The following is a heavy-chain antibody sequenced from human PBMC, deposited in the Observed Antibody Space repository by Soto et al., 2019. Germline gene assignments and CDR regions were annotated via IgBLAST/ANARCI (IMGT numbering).Heavy chain of an antibody. D-gene: IGHD3-10*01. CDR3: ARGLWFGDRTPFNWFDP. Sequence: GPSVKVSCKASGYTFTSYDINWVRQATGQGLEWMGWMNPNSGNTGYAQKFQGRVTMTRNTSISTAYMELSSLRSEDTAVYYCARGLWFGDRTPFNWFDPWGQGTLVTVSS. V-gene: IGHV1-8*01. CDR1: GYTFTSYD. CDR2: MNPNSGNT. J-gene: IGHJ5*02.